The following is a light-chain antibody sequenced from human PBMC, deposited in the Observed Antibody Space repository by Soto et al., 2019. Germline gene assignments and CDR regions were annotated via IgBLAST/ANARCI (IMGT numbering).Light chain of an antibody. V-gene: IGLV2-14*01. CDR3: SSYTSSTSWV. CDR2: EVT. J-gene: IGLJ3*02. Sequence: QSALTQPASVSGSPGQSITISCTGTSRDVGGYNYVSWYRQYLGKAPKLIIYEVTHRPSGVSLRFSGSKSGNTASLTISGLQAEDDADYYCSSYTSSTSWVFGGGTKLTVL. CDR1: SRDVGGYNY.